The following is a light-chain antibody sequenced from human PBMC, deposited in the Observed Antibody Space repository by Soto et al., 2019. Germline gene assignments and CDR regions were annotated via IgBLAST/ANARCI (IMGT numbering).Light chain of an antibody. CDR2: DAS. CDR3: QQYNDWPPIT. CDR1: ESVGSN. Sequence: EIVMTQSPVTLSVSPGERATLSCRASESVGSNLAWYQQKPGQPPRLLIYDASMRETGVPPRFSGSGSGTEFTLTISSLQSEDFAVYYCQQYNDWPPITFGQGTRREIK. J-gene: IGKJ5*01. V-gene: IGKV3-15*01.